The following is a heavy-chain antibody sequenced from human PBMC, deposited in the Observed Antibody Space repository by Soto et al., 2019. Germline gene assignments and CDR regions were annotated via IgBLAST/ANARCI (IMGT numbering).Heavy chain of an antibody. J-gene: IGHJ5*02. CDR3: ARIRRNSSGYYYLAWFDP. Sequence: SETLSLTCAVYGGSFSGYYWSWIRQPPGKGLEWIGEINHSGSTNYNPSLKSRVTISVDTSKNQFSLKLSSVTAADTAVYYCARIRRNSSGYYYLAWFDPWGQGTLVTVSS. CDR1: GGSFSGYY. D-gene: IGHD3-22*01. V-gene: IGHV4-34*01. CDR2: INHSGST.